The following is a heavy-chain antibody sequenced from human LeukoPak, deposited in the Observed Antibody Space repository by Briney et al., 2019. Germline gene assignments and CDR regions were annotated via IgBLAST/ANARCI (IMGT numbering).Heavy chain of an antibody. CDR3: ARHSRGRWYVFDY. J-gene: IGHJ4*02. Sequence: GGSLRLSCAASGFTFSSYAMSWVGQSPEKGVGWVSTIGGSDGSTDYAHSVKARFTISRDNFKNPLYLQMKSLRVEDTAVYYCARHSRGRWYVFDYWGQGTLVTVSS. V-gene: IGHV3-23*01. CDR2: IGGSDGST. CDR1: GFTFSSYA. D-gene: IGHD6-13*01.